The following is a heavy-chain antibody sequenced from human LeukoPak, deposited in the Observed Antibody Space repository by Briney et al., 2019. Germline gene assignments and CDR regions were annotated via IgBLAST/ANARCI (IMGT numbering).Heavy chain of an antibody. D-gene: IGHD6-19*01. CDR1: GYTFTDYY. CDR3: ASSSSGWNNWFDY. Sequence: ASVKVSCRASGYTFTDYYMHWVRQAPGQGLEWMGIINPSGGSTSYAQKFQGRVTMTRDTSTSTVYMELSSLRSEDTAVYYCASSSSGWNNWFDYWGQGTLVTVSS. J-gene: IGHJ4*02. CDR2: INPSGGST. V-gene: IGHV1-46*01.